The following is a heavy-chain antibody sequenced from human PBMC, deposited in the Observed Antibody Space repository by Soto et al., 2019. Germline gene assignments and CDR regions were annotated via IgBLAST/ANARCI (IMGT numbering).Heavy chain of an antibody. CDR3: ARIPGLLKNYYYYGMDV. Sequence: PGGSLRLSCAASGFTFSSYDMHWVRQATGKGLEWVSAIGTAGDTYYPGSVKGRFTISRENAKNSLYPQMNSLRAEDTAVYYCARIPGLLKNYYYYGMDVWGQGTTVTVSS. D-gene: IGHD1-26*01. CDR1: GFTFSSYD. V-gene: IGHV3-13*01. J-gene: IGHJ6*02. CDR2: IGTAGDT.